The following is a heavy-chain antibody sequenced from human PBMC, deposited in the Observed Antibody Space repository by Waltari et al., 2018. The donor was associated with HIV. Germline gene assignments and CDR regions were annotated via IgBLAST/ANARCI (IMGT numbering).Heavy chain of an antibody. J-gene: IGHJ4*02. CDR2: SNHSGNV. Sequence: QVQLQESGPGLVRPSGTLFLTCGVTGGSIKSSKWWGWVGQPPGKGLEWIGDSNHSGNVNYNLSLKSRVTFSVDRSKNHFSLNLTSVTTADTATYFCARLRDYGDYGHYDFWGRGTLVVVSP. CDR3: ARLRDYGDYGHYDF. V-gene: IGHV4-4*02. D-gene: IGHD4-17*01. CDR1: GGSIKSSKW.